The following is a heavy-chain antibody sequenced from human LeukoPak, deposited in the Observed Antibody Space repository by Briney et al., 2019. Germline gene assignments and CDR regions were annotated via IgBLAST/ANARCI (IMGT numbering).Heavy chain of an antibody. Sequence: SETLSLTCTVSGDSISSGGFYWSWIRQHPGKGLEWIGYIYYSGSTYYNPSLKSRVTMSVDTSKNQFSLKLSSVTAAYTAVYFCARYNYYDTSTYYPYYFDYWGQGTLVTVSS. CDR2: IYYSGST. CDR1: GDSISSGGFY. V-gene: IGHV4-31*03. D-gene: IGHD3-22*01. CDR3: ARYNYYDTSTYYPYYFDY. J-gene: IGHJ4*02.